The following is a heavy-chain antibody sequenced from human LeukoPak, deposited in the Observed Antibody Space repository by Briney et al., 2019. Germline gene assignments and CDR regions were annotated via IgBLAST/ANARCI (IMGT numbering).Heavy chain of an antibody. J-gene: IGHJ4*02. CDR3: AKYWVDTVLVPFDY. V-gene: IGHV3-23*01. D-gene: IGHD5-18*01. CDR2: IIANGVNT. Sequence: PGRSLRLSCAASGFTFRSYAMSWVRQAPGKGLEWVSGIIANGVNTYYADSVQGRFTISRDNSKNTLYLQMNSLRAEDTAVYYCAKYWVDTVLVPFDYWGQGTLVTVSS. CDR1: GFTFRSYA.